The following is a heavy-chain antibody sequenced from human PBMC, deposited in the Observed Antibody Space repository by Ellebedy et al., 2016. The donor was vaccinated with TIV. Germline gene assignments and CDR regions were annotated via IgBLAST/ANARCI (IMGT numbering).Heavy chain of an antibody. V-gene: IGHV1-18*01. CDR1: GYSFISYG. CDR2: ISADNGNT. D-gene: IGHD3-10*01. J-gene: IGHJ4*02. Sequence: ASVKVSCXASGYSFISYGISWVRQAPGQGLEWMGWISADNGNTNYAQKLQGRVTMTTDTSTSTAYMELRSLRSDDTAVYYCARETTQLLWFGSGFDYWGQGTLVTVSS. CDR3: ARETTQLLWFGSGFDY.